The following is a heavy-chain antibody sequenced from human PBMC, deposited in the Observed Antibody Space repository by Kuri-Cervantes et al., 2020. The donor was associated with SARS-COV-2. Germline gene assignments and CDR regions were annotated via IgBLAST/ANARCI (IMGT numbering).Heavy chain of an antibody. CDR3: ARTSPPNYGMDV. CDR1: VGSFNNYY. Sequence: SETLSLTCAVYVGSFNNYYWSWIRQPPGKGLEWIGEINHDGSTNYNPSLKSRVTISVDTSKNQFSLKLSSVTAADTAVYYCARTSPPNYGMDVWGQGTTVTVSS. V-gene: IGHV4-34*01. CDR2: INHDGST. J-gene: IGHJ6*02.